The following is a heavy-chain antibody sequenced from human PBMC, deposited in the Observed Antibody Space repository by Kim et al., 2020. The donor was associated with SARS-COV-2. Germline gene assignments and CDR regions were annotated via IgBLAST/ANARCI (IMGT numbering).Heavy chain of an antibody. J-gene: IGHJ6*02. CDR2: ISTSSYI. CDR1: GFTFSSYS. V-gene: IGHV3-21*01. CDR3: ATIAAADEAFYHYYGMDV. Sequence: GGSLRLSCAASGFTFSSYSMNWVRQAPGKGLAWVSSISTSSYIYYADSVKGRFTISRDNAKNSLYLQMNSLRAEDTAVYYCATIAAADEAFYHYYGMDVWGQGTTVTVS. D-gene: IGHD6-13*01.